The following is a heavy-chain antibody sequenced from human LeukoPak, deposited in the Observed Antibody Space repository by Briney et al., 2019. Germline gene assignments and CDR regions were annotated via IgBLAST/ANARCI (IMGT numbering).Heavy chain of an antibody. CDR1: GFTFSSYG. Sequence: GGSLRLSCAASGFTFSSYGMHWVRQAPGKGLEWVAVISYDGSNKYYADSVKGRFTISRDNSKNTLYLQMNSLRAEDTAVYYCAKESLSPLYYYFDYWGQGTLVTVSS. V-gene: IGHV3-30*18. D-gene: IGHD2-15*01. CDR2: ISYDGSNK. CDR3: AKESLSPLYYYFDY. J-gene: IGHJ4*02.